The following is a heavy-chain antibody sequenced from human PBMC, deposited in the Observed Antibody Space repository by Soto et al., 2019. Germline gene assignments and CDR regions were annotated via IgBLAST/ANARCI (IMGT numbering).Heavy chain of an antibody. CDR3: ARAALYGYDW. J-gene: IGHJ4*02. CDR2: IGSRSNTI. V-gene: IGHV3-48*02. Sequence: EVQLVESGGGLVQPGGSLRLSCAASGFTFSNYGMNWVRQAPGKGLEWVSYIGSRSNTIHYADSVKGRFTISRGNAKNSLYLQMNSLRDEDTAVYYCARAALYGYDWWGQGTLVTVSS. D-gene: IGHD5-18*01. CDR1: GFTFSNYG.